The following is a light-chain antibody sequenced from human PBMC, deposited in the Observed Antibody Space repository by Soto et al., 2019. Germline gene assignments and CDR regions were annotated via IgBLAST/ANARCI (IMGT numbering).Light chain of an antibody. J-gene: IGKJ1*01. V-gene: IGKV1-39*01. CDR2: AAS. CDR1: QGISTS. CDR3: QQSYSTTWT. Sequence: DIQMTQSPSSLSESAGDGVTITFRVSQGISTSLNWYQQKPGKAPKLLIYAASSLQSGVPSRFSGRGSETDFTLTISSLKPEDFATYSCQQSYSTTWTFGKGTKVEIQ.